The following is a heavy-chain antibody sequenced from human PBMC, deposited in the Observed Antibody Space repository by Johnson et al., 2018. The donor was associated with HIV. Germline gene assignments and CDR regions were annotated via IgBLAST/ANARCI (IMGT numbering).Heavy chain of an antibody. Sequence: VHLVESGGGLVKPGGSLRLSCATSGFTFSAYYMSWIRQAPGKGLECVSYISSSTNTIYYADSVKGRFTISRDNAKNSLALQMNSLRAEDTAVYYCVRDAFDYRDASGRFGGAGFDLWGQGTVVTVSS. D-gene: IGHD3-16*01. CDR1: GFTFSAYY. CDR2: ISSSTNTI. CDR3: VRDAFDYRDASGRFGGAGFDL. V-gene: IGHV3-11*04. J-gene: IGHJ3*01.